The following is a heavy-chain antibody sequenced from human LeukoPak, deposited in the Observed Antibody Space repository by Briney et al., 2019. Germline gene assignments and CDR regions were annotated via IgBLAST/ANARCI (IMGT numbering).Heavy chain of an antibody. CDR3: ASAEGGATIH. J-gene: IGHJ4*02. CDR2: IYHSGST. Sequence: SETLSLTCTVSGGSISSSSYYWGWIRQPPGKGLEWIGSIYHSGSTYYNPSLKSRVTISVDTSKNQFSLKLSSVTAADTAVYYCASAEGGATIHWGQGTLVTVSS. CDR1: GGSISSSSYY. V-gene: IGHV4-39*07. D-gene: IGHD1-26*01.